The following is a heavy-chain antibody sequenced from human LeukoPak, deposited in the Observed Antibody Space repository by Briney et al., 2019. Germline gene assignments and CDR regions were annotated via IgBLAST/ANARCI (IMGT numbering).Heavy chain of an antibody. CDR1: GFTFTRYW. CDR2: IKEDGSGE. J-gene: IGHJ3*02. CDR3: ARDFGPSTAAWGAFDI. D-gene: IGHD6-6*01. Sequence: PGGSLRLSCVASGFTFTRYWMAWVRQTPGKGLEWVADIKEDGSGEYYVDSVKGRFTISRDNAKKSLYLQMNSLRAEDTAVYYCARDFGPSTAAWGAFDIWAQGTMVIVSS. V-gene: IGHV3-7*01.